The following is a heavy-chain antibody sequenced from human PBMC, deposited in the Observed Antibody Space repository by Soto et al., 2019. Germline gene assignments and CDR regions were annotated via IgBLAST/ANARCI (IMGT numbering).Heavy chain of an antibody. CDR1: GFSFSTYS. CDR3: ARGGSSSDNGMDV. Sequence: EVQLVESGGGLVQPGGSLRLSCAASGFSFSTYSMNWVRQAPGKALEWVSYISSRSYTIYYVDSVKGRFTISRDNGKNSLCVQMKNLGDEDTAVYYCARGGSSSDNGMDVWGQGTTVTVSS. D-gene: IGHD6-6*01. CDR2: ISSRSYTI. J-gene: IGHJ6*02. V-gene: IGHV3-48*02.